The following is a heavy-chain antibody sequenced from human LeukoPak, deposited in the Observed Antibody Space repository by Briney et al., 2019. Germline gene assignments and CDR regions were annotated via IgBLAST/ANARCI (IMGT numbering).Heavy chain of an antibody. J-gene: IGHJ6*03. CDR3: ARSISVRGTYYYYMDV. CDR1: GYTFTSYG. D-gene: IGHD3-10*01. V-gene: IGHV1-18*01. Sequence: ASVNVSCTPSGYTFTSYGISWVREAPGQGLECMGWISAYNGNTNYAQKLQGRVTITTDTSTSTAYMELSSLRSDDTAVYYCARSISVRGTYYYYMDVWGKGTTVTISS. CDR2: ISAYNGNT.